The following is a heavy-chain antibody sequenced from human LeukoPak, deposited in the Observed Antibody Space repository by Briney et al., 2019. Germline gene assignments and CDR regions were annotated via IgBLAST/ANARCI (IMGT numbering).Heavy chain of an antibody. CDR2: INPNSGGT. Sequence: ASVKVSCKASGYTFTGYYMHWVRQAPGQGLEWMGWINPNSGGTNYAQKLQGRVTMTRDTSISTAYMELSRLRSDDTAVYYCARSQSSGWYYYFDYWGQGTLVTVSS. V-gene: IGHV1-2*02. CDR1: GYTFTGYY. D-gene: IGHD6-19*01. J-gene: IGHJ4*02. CDR3: ARSQSSGWYYYFDY.